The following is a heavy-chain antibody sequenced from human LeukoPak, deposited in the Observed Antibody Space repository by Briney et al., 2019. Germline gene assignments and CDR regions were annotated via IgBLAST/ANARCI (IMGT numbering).Heavy chain of an antibody. J-gene: IGHJ4*02. D-gene: IGHD3-10*01. Sequence: GGSLRLSCAASGFTFSSYWMSWVRQAPGKGLEWVSSISSSSSYIYYADSVKGRFTISRDNSKNTLYLQVNGLRAEDTAVYYCAKKTNVGSGSYFSNYFDYWGQGTLVTVSS. CDR2: ISSSSSYI. CDR3: AKKTNVGSGSYFSNYFDY. V-gene: IGHV3-21*01. CDR1: GFTFSSYW.